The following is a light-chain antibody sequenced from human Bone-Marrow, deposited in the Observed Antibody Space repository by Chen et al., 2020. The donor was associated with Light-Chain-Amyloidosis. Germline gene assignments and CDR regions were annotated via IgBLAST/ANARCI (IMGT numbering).Light chain of an antibody. Sequence: SYVLTQPSSVSVAPGQTATIACGGNNIGSTSVHWYQQTPGQAPLLVVYDDSDRPSGIPERLSGSNSGNTATLTIIRVEAGDEADYYFQVWDRCSDRPVFGGGTKLSVL. V-gene: IGLV3-21*02. CDR1: NIGSTS. J-gene: IGLJ3*02. CDR3: QVWDRCSDRPV. CDR2: DDS.